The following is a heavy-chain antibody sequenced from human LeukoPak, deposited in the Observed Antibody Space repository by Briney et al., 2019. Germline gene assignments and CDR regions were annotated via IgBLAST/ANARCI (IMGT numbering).Heavy chain of an antibody. J-gene: IGHJ6*02. CDR2: IIPILGIA. D-gene: IGHD1-26*01. Sequence: SVKASCKASGGTFSSYAISWVRQAPGQGLEWMGRIIPILGIANYAQKFQGRVTITADKSTSTAYMELSSLRSEDTAVYYCAREAYSGSDYYYYYGMDVWGQGTTVTVSS. CDR3: AREAYSGSDYYYYYGMDV. CDR1: GGTFSSYA. V-gene: IGHV1-69*04.